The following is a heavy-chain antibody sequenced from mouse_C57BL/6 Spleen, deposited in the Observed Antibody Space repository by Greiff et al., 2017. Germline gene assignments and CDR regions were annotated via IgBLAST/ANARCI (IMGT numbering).Heavy chain of an antibody. J-gene: IGHJ1*03. V-gene: IGHV5-17*01. D-gene: IGHD1-1*01. Sequence: EVQVVESGGGLVKPGGSLKLSCAASGFTFSDYGMHWVRQAPEKGLEWVAYISSGSSTIYYADTVKGRFTISRDNAKNTLFLQMTSLRSEDTAMYYCARIYYYGSTPWYFDVWGTGTTVTVSS. CDR2: ISSGSSTI. CDR1: GFTFSDYG. CDR3: ARIYYYGSTPWYFDV.